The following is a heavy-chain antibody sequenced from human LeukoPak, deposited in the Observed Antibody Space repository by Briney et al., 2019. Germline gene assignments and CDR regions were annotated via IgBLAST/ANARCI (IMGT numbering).Heavy chain of an antibody. CDR3: ARDQRGIVGAVRFDY. Sequence: GGSLRLSCAASGFTVSSNYMSWVRQAPGKGLEWVAVISYDGSNKYYADSVKGRFTISRDNSKNTLYLQMNSLRAEDTAVYYCARDQRGIVGAVRFDYWGQGTLVTVSS. J-gene: IGHJ4*02. CDR1: GFTVSSNY. V-gene: IGHV3-30-3*01. D-gene: IGHD1-26*01. CDR2: ISYDGSNK.